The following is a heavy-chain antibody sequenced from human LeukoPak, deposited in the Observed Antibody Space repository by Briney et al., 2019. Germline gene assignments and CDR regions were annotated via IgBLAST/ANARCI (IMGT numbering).Heavy chain of an antibody. Sequence: GGSLRLSCAASGFTFIGNWMRWVRQAPGKGLEWVANINHDGSETYDVDSVKGQFTISRDNAKNTLYLQMNSLRAEDAAVYYCAKVRMITMIAYDAFDIWGQGTMVTVSS. CDR1: GFTFIGNW. D-gene: IGHD3-22*01. CDR2: INHDGSET. CDR3: AKVRMITMIAYDAFDI. J-gene: IGHJ3*02. V-gene: IGHV3-7*05.